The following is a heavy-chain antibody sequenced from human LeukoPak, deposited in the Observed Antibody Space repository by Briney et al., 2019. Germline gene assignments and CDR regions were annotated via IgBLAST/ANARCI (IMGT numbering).Heavy chain of an antibody. CDR1: GFTFSNYW. Sequence: GGSLRLSCAASGFTFSNYWMHWVRQAPGEGLVWVSVINGDGSTTIYADSVKGRFTISRDNAKNTLSLQMNSLRAEDTAVYYCARRNTNDLDYWGQGTLVTVSS. CDR2: INGDGSTT. V-gene: IGHV3-74*01. CDR3: ARRNTNDLDY. J-gene: IGHJ4*02. D-gene: IGHD1-1*01.